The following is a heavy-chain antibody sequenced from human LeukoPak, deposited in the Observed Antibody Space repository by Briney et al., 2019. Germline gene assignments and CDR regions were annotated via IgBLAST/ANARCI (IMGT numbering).Heavy chain of an antibody. CDR2: IYYSGST. J-gene: IGHJ6*03. Sequence: PSETLSLTCTVSGGSISSYYWSWIRQPPGKGLEWIGSIYYSGSTYYNPSLKSRVTISVDTSKIQISLKLNSVTAADTAVYYCARLRDYYYNYMDVWGKGTTVTIPS. CDR1: GGSISSYY. V-gene: IGHV4-39*01. CDR3: ARLRDYYYNYMDV.